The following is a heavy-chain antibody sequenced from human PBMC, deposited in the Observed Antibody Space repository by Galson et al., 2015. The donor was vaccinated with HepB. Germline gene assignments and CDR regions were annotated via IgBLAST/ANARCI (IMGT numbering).Heavy chain of an antibody. J-gene: IGHJ5*02. D-gene: IGHD2-15*01. Sequence: QSGAEVKKSGESLNISCKASGYTFSTYSITWVRQAPGQGLEWMGWISPYNRDTKYARKFQGRVTMTTDTFTSTAYMELRSLRSDDTAFYYCARGALVGVVGGSQNNWFAPWGQGTLVTVSS. V-gene: IGHV1-18*01. CDR1: GYTFSTYS. CDR3: ARGALVGVVGGSQNNWFAP. CDR2: ISPYNRDT.